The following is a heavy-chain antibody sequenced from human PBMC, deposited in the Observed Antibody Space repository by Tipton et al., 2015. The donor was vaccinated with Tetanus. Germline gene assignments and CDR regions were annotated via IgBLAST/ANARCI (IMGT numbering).Heavy chain of an antibody. D-gene: IGHD2-8*01. Sequence: SLRLSCAASGFTFSSYNMNWVRQAPGKGLEWVSYITSSSSTIYYADSVKGRFTISRDNAKNSLYLQMNSLRVEDTAVYYCAGPALLSTYGLDIWGQGTMVTVSS. J-gene: IGHJ3*02. CDR2: ITSSSSTI. CDR1: GFTFSSYN. CDR3: AGPALLSTYGLDI. V-gene: IGHV3-48*04.